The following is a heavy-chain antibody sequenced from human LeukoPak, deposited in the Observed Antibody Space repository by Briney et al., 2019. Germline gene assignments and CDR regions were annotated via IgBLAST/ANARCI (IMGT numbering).Heavy chain of an antibody. Sequence: PGGSLRLSCAASGFTFSSYTMNWVRQAPGKGLEWVSSISSSSSNIYYADSVKGRFTISRDNAKNSLYLQMNSLRAEDTAVYYCARVGKYDVLTGTDYWGQGTLVTVSS. CDR3: ARVGKYDVLTGTDY. D-gene: IGHD3-9*01. J-gene: IGHJ4*02. CDR1: GFTFSSYT. CDR2: ISSSSSNI. V-gene: IGHV3-21*01.